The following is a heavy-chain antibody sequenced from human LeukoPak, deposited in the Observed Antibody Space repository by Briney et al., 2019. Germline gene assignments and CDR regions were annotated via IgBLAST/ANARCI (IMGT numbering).Heavy chain of an antibody. CDR2: IRPGDDYT. Sequence: ASVKVSFKATGFPLTSYYIHWVRQAPGPGLEWMGVIRPGDDYTNYAQRFQGRVTMTRDTSTSTVFMELSGLRSDDTAVYYCARDSHAYATGYWGQGTLVTVSS. J-gene: IGHJ4*02. CDR1: GFPLTSYY. CDR3: ARDSHAYATGY. V-gene: IGHV1-46*01. D-gene: IGHD1-1*01.